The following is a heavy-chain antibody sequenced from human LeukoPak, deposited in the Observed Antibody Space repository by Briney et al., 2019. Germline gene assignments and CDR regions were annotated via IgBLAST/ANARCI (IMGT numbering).Heavy chain of an antibody. Sequence: GGSLRLSCAASGFTFSSYGMHWVRQAPGKGLEWVAVIWYDGSNKYYADSVKGRFTISRDNSKNTLYLQMNSLRAEDTAVYYCAREPRPYCSSTSCYPFDYWGQGTLVTVPS. V-gene: IGHV3-33*01. CDR1: GFTFSSYG. CDR2: IWYDGSNK. D-gene: IGHD2-2*01. J-gene: IGHJ4*02. CDR3: AREPRPYCSSTSCYPFDY.